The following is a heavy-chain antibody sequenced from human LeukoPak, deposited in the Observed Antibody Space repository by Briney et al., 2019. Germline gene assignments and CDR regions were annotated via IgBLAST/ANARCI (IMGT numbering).Heavy chain of an antibody. CDR2: IYDSGST. D-gene: IGHD3-16*02. Sequence: SETLSLTCTVSGGSISSYYWSWIRQPPGKGLEWIGYIYDSGSTNYNPSLKSRVTISVDTSKNQFSLKLSSVTAADTAAYYCARSPNGPRGSYRSPYYYGMDVWGKGTTVTVSS. J-gene: IGHJ6*04. CDR3: ARSPNGPRGSYRSPYYYGMDV. CDR1: GGSISSYY. V-gene: IGHV4-59*12.